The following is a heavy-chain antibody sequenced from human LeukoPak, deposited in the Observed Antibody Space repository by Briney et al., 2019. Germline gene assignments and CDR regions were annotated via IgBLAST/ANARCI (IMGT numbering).Heavy chain of an antibody. V-gene: IGHV3-33*01. D-gene: IGHD6-13*01. CDR2: IRYDGSNK. Sequence: PGGSLRLSCAASGFTFSSYGMHWVRQAPGKGLEWVAVIRYDGSNKYYADSVKRRFTISRDNSKKTLYLQVNSLRAEDTAVYYCTTVRGSSRSGWYIDYWGQGTLVTVSS. J-gene: IGHJ4*02. CDR3: TTVRGSSRSGWYIDY. CDR1: GFTFSSYG.